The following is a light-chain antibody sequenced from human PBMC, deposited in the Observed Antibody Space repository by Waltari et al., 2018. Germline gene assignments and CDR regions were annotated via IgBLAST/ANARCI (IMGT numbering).Light chain of an antibody. Sequence: LVLTQSPSASASLGDSVKLTCTLSSGHSSYSSYSIAWPQQQPGKGPRFLMKLNSDGSHKRGDGIPDRFSGSSSGAERYLTISSLQSADEADYYCQTWGAGFQIFGGGTKLAVL. CDR3: QTWGAGFQI. V-gene: IGLV4-69*01. CDR1: SGHSSYSSYS. CDR2: LNSDGSH. J-gene: IGLJ2*01.